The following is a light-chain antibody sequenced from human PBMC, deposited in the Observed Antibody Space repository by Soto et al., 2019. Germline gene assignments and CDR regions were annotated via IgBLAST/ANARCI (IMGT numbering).Light chain of an antibody. CDR2: GAS. CDR1: QSGSSSY. J-gene: IGKJ2*01. CDR3: QQYGSSPMYT. Sequence: EIVLKQSPGTLSLSPGERATLSGRASQSGSSSYLAWYQQKPGQAPRLLIYGASSRATGSPDRFSRSGSGTDFPLTISRLEPEDFAVYYCQQYGSSPMYTVGQGTKLEIK. V-gene: IGKV3-20*01.